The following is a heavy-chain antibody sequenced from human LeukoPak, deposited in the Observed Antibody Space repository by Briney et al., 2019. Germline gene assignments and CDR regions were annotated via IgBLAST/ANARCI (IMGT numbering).Heavy chain of an antibody. V-gene: IGHV1-18*01. D-gene: IGHD1-14*01. Sequence: SVKVSCKTSGYPFTHYYITWVRQAPGQGLEWMGWVSGYNAKTSYAQKFQGRVTMTIETSTTTAYVELESLRSDDTAVYYCARETSTTWPPRYFQHWGQGTLVAVSS. J-gene: IGHJ1*01. CDR3: ARETSTTWPPRYFQH. CDR2: VSGYNAKT. CDR1: GYPFTHYY.